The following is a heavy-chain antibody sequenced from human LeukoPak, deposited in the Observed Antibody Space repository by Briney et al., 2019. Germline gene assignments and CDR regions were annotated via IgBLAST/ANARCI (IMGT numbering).Heavy chain of an antibody. J-gene: IGHJ4*02. CDR3: AGLGLRSYGGNNPFNI. D-gene: IGHD4-23*01. V-gene: IGHV4-59*03. CDR1: GASISSYY. Sequence: SETLSLTCSVSGASISSYYWSWLRQSPGKGLEWIGYVYYSETYNSSLNSGVTLSVDTSRRQFFLNLHSVTAADTAVYYCAGLGLRSYGGNNPFNIWGQGLLVFVSS. CDR2: VYYSE.